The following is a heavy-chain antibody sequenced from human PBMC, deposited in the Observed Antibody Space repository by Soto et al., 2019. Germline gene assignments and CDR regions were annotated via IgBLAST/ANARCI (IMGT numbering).Heavy chain of an antibody. D-gene: IGHD5-18*01. CDR1: GFTVSSNY. CDR2: IYSGGST. V-gene: IGHV3-53*01. CDR3: ATGLQLWDYYYYGMEV. J-gene: IGHJ6*02. Sequence: GGSLRLSCSASGFTVSSNYMSWVRQAPGKGLEWVSVIYSGGSTYYADSVKGRFTISRDNSKNTLYLQMNSLRAEDTAVYYCATGLQLWDYYYYGMEVWGQGTTVTVSS.